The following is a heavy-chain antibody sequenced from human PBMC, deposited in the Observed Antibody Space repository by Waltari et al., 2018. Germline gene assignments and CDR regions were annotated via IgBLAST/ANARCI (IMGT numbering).Heavy chain of an antibody. CDR1: GYTFTSYY. CDR2: INPSGGST. J-gene: IGHJ4*02. D-gene: IGHD4-17*01. CDR3: ARENGDLPNDY. Sequence: QVQLVQSGAEVKKPGASVKVSCKASGYTFTSYYMHWGRQAPGQGLEWMGIINPSGGSTSYAQKYQGRVTMTRDTSTSTDYMELSSLRSEDTAVYYCARENGDLPNDYWGQGTLVTVSS. V-gene: IGHV1-46*01.